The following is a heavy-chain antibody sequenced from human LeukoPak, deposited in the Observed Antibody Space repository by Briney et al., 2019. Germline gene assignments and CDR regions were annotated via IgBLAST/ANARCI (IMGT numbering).Heavy chain of an antibody. CDR1: GFTFSNYN. Sequence: GGSLRLSCAASGFTFSNYNMIWVRQAPGKGLECVSYITSSSSTIYYADSVKDRFTISRDNAKKSLYLQMNSLRAEDTAVYYCARVWDGYSGEDYWGQGTLVTVSS. D-gene: IGHD5-24*01. J-gene: IGHJ4*02. CDR2: ITSSSSTI. CDR3: ARVWDGYSGEDY. V-gene: IGHV3-48*01.